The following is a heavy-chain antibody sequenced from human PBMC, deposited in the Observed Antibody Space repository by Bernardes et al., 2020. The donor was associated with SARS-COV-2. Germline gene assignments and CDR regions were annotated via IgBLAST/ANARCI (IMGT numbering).Heavy chain of an antibody. CDR3: ARSYCTIVNCYSRAVDI. Sequence: SGPTLVKPTQTLTLTCTFSGFSLSTSGVGVGWIRQPPEKALEWLALIYWDDDKRYSPSLKSRLTITKDTSKNQVVLTLTNMDPVDTATYYCARSYCTIVNCYSRAVDIWGQGTMVTVSS. D-gene: IGHD2-15*01. CDR1: GFSLSTSGVG. CDR2: IYWDDDK. J-gene: IGHJ3*02. V-gene: IGHV2-5*02.